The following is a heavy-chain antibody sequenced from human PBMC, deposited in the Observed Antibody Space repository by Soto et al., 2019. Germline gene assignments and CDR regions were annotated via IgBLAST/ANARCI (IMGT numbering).Heavy chain of an antibody. CDR3: ARDRGYYSYYYHGMDV. J-gene: IGHJ6*02. CDR1: GYTFTSYC. Sequence: ASVKVSCKASGYTFTSYCISWVRQAPGQGLEWMGWISAYNGNTNYAQKLQGRVTMTTDTSTSTAYMELRSLRSDDTAVYYCARDRGYYSYYYHGMDVWGQGTTVTVSS. D-gene: IGHD3-22*01. V-gene: IGHV1-18*04. CDR2: ISAYNGNT.